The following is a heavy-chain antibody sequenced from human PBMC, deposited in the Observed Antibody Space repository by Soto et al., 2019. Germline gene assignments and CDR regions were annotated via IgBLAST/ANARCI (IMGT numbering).Heavy chain of an antibody. CDR1: GFTFNRFA. CDR3: VKSPDHGGSMYYFDY. CDR2: ISGGGGGT. V-gene: IGHV3-23*01. Sequence: EVQLSESGGGLVQPGGSLRLSCAASGFTFNRFAMSWVRQAPGKGLEWVSAISGGGGGTFYADSVKGRFSISRDNSKNALYLQVNSLRAEDTAVYYCVKSPDHGGSMYYFDYWGQGTLVTVSS. J-gene: IGHJ4*02. D-gene: IGHD2-15*01.